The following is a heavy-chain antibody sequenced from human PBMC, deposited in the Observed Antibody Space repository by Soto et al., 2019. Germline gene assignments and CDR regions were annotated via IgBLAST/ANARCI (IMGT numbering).Heavy chain of an antibody. J-gene: IGHJ6*02. CDR3: AREKGYYGSGSYYRAYYYYGMDV. V-gene: IGHV1-3*01. Sequence: ASVKVSCKASGYTFTSYAMHWVRQAPGQRLEWMGWINAGNGNTKYSQKFQGRVTITRDTSASTAYMELSSLRSDDTAVYYCAREKGYYGSGSYYRAYYYYGMDVWGQGTTVTVSS. CDR2: INAGNGNT. D-gene: IGHD3-10*01. CDR1: GYTFTSYA.